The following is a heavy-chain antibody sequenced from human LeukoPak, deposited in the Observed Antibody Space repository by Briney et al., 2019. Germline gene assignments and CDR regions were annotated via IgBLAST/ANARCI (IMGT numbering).Heavy chain of an antibody. Sequence: PGGSLRLSCAASGFTFSDYYMSWIRQAPGKGLEWVANVNRDESEKNYVDSVKGRFTISRDNAKNSLYLQMDSLRAEDTAVYFCARDGSGSYYHHWGQGTQVTVSS. CDR2: VNRDESEK. D-gene: IGHD1-26*01. V-gene: IGHV3-7*01. CDR1: GFTFSDYY. J-gene: IGHJ1*01. CDR3: ARDGSGSYYHH.